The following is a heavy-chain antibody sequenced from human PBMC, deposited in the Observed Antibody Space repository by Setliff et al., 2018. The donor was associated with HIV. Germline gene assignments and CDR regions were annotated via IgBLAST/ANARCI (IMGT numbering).Heavy chain of an antibody. V-gene: IGHV1-3*04. J-gene: IGHJ4*02. CDR3: ARWCAAAGCYPAIYHFDS. CDR2: IDTDNGYR. D-gene: IGHD2-2*01. CDR1: GSTFSEYA. Sequence: ASVKVSCKASGSTFSEYAIHWVRQAPGQRLEWMGRIDTDNGYRRYSPKLQGRVTITKDTSANTAYMELRGLRSEDTAVYYCARWCAAAGCYPAIYHFDSWGQGTLVTVSS.